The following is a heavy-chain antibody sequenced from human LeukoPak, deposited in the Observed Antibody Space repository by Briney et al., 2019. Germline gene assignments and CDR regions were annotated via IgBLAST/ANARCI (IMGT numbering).Heavy chain of an antibody. CDR1: GFIFSDYI. Sequence: GGSLRLSCAASGFIFSDYIMIWVRQAPGKGLEWVSVIYSGGSTYYADSVKGRFTISRDNSKNTLYLQMNSLRAEDTAVYYCARDDYYDSREDYWGQGTLVTVSS. CDR2: IYSGGST. V-gene: IGHV3-53*01. J-gene: IGHJ4*02. D-gene: IGHD3-22*01. CDR3: ARDDYYDSREDY.